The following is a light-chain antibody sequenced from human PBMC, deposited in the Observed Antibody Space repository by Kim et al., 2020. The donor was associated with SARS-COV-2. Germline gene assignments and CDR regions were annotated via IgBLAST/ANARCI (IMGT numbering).Light chain of an antibody. Sequence: ASVGGRVTITCRASQDIRNDLGWYQQNPGRAPKRLIYGASSLQSGVPSMFSGSGSGTEFTLTIRSVQPEDFATYFCLQHSTYPITFGQVTRLEIK. CDR1: QDIRND. V-gene: IGKV1-17*01. CDR2: GAS. CDR3: LQHSTYPIT. J-gene: IGKJ5*01.